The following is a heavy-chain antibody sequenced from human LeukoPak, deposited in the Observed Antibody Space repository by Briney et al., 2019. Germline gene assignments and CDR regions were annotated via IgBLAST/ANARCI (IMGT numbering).Heavy chain of an antibody. V-gene: IGHV1-69*13. CDR1: GGTLRNYA. CDR2: LIPLFGRT. J-gene: IGHJ4*02. D-gene: IGHD4-11*01. CDR3: ASPKENSDYYFDS. Sequence: SVKVSCKASGGTLRNYAISWVRQAPGQGLEWMGGLIPLFGRTEYAQKFQGRVTITADEPTNTAYMELNFLRSEDTAVYYCASPKENSDYYFDSWGQGTLVAVSA.